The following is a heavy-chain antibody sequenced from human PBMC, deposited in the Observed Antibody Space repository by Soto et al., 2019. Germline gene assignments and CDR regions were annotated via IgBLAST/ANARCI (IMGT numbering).Heavy chain of an antibody. V-gene: IGHV3-30*18. CDR3: AKGGPDIVVVVAARDYFDY. CDR1: GFTFSSYG. CDR2: ISYDGSNK. Sequence: QVQLVESGGGVVQPGRSLRLSCAASGFTFSSYGMHWVRQAPGKGLEWVAVISYDGSNKYYADSVKGRFTISRDNSKDTLYLQMNSLRAEDTAVYYCAKGGPDIVVVVAARDYFDYWGQGTLVTASS. J-gene: IGHJ4*02. D-gene: IGHD2-15*01.